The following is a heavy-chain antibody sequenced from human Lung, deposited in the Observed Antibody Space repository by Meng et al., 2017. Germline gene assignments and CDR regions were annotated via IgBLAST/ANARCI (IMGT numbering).Heavy chain of an antibody. V-gene: IGHV4-4*02. J-gene: IGHJ4*02. D-gene: IGHD1-26*01. Sequence: VALQESGPGLVKPSGTLSLTCAVSGGSITSSTWWSWVRQTPGKGLEWFGEIFHSGSTNYNPPLESRVTISVDKSKNQFSLKVYSVTAADTATYYCARFDISSSGRGDYWGQGILVTVSS. CDR2: IFHSGST. CDR1: GGSITSSTW. CDR3: ARFDISSSGRGDY.